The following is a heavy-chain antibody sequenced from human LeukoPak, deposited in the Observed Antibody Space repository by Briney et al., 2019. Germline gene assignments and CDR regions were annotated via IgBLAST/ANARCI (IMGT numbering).Heavy chain of an antibody. J-gene: IGHJ4*02. CDR2: ISGSGGNT. Sequence: PGGSLRLSCAASGFTFSSYAMTWVRQAPGKGLEWVSAISGSGGNTYYADSVKGRFTFSRDNSKNMLYLQMNSLRAEDTAVYYCAKRLWAVASIDYWGQGTLVTVSS. CDR3: AKRLWAVASIDY. D-gene: IGHD6-19*01. V-gene: IGHV3-23*01. CDR1: GFTFSSYA.